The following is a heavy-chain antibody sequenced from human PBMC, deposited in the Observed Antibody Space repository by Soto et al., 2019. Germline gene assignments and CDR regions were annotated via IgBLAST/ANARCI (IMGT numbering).Heavy chain of an antibody. Sequence: SLTCSVSGAALTSGTYYWSWIRQVPGKGLEWIGHVYVTGAVDYNPSLRDRITISQDTSERQFSLNLRLVTAADTAVYYCARPRTATNNYNGFDPWGQGTLVTVSS. CDR2: VYVTGAV. CDR3: ARPRTATNNYNGFDP. V-gene: IGHV4-31*03. J-gene: IGHJ5*02. D-gene: IGHD1-20*01. CDR1: GAALTSGTYY.